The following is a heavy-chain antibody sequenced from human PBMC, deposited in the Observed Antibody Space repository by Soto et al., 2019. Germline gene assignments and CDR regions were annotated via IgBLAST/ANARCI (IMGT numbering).Heavy chain of an antibody. CDR2: ISYDGSNK. Sequence: PGVSLRLSCAASGFTFSSYAMHWVRQAPGKGLEWVAVISYDGSNKYYADSVKGRFTISRDNSKNTLYLQMNSLRAEDTAVYYCARDPRAVRLSEPPIFDYWGQGTLVTVSS. D-gene: IGHD6-25*01. CDR3: ARDPRAVRLSEPPIFDY. CDR1: GFTFSSYA. V-gene: IGHV3-30-3*01. J-gene: IGHJ4*02.